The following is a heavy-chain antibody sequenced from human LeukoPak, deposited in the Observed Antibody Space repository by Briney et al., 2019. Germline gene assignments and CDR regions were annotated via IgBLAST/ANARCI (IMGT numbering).Heavy chain of an antibody. CDR1: GFIFSNFD. D-gene: IGHD6-13*01. CDR2: IGIAGDT. V-gene: IGHV3-13*04. J-gene: IGHJ4*02. Sequence: GGSLLLSCAASGFIFSNFDMHWVRQVTGKGLEWVSGIGIAGDTYYAGSVKGRFTISRENAKNSLYLQMNSLTAGDTAVYYCVRDRGYSNGWYDYWGQGTLVSVSS. CDR3: VRDRGYSNGWYDY.